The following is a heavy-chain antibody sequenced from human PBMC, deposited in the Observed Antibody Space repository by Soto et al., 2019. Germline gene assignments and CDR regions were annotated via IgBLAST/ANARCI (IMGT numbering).Heavy chain of an antibody. Sequence: GGSLRLSCAASGFTFSSYWMSWVRQALGKGLEWVANIKQDGSEKYYVDSVKGRFTISRDNAKNSLHLQMNSLRAEDTAVYYCARDHPYYDFWSGYNYFDYWGQGTLVTVSS. J-gene: IGHJ4*02. V-gene: IGHV3-7*01. D-gene: IGHD3-3*01. CDR2: IKQDGSEK. CDR3: ARDHPYYDFWSGYNYFDY. CDR1: GFTFSSYW.